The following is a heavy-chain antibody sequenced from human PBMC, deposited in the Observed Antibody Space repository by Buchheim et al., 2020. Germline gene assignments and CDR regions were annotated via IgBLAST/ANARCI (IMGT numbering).Heavy chain of an antibody. CDR2: INPNSGGT. V-gene: IGHV1-2*02. Sequence: QVQLVQSGVEVKKPGASVKVSCKGSGYTFTGHYMHWVRQAPGQGLEWMGWINPNSGGTNHAQKFQGRVTMTRGTSISTADMELSRLRSDDTAVYYCARDYYDSSGGAFDIWGQGT. D-gene: IGHD3-22*01. J-gene: IGHJ3*02. CDR3: ARDYYDSSGGAFDI. CDR1: GYTFTGHY.